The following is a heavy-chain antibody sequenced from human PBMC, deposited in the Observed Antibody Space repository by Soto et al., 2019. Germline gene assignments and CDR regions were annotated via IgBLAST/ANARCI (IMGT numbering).Heavy chain of an antibody. D-gene: IGHD4-4*01. J-gene: IGHJ6*02. CDR2: IKSKTDGGTT. Sequence: GGSLRLSCAASGFTFSNAWMSWVRQAPGKGLEWVGRIKSKTDGGTTDYAAPVKGRFTISRDDSKNTLYLQMNSLKTEDTAVYYCTTDLGEATVTWNYYYGMGVWGQGTTVTVSS. CDR3: TTDLGEATVTWNYYYGMGV. V-gene: IGHV3-15*01. CDR1: GFTFSNAW.